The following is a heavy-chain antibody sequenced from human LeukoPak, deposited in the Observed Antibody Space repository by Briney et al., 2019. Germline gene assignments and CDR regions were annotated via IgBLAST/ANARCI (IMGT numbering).Heavy chain of an antibody. V-gene: IGHV4-34*01. CDR3: ARVTRDYDSSGYYYFDY. Sequence: PSETLCLTCAVYGGSFSGYYWSWIRQPPGEGLEWIGEINHSGSTNYNPSLKSRVTISVDTSKNQFSLKLSSVTAADTAVYYCARVTRDYDSSGYYYFDYRGQGTLVTVSS. CDR1: GGSFSGYY. D-gene: IGHD3-22*01. J-gene: IGHJ4*02. CDR2: INHSGST.